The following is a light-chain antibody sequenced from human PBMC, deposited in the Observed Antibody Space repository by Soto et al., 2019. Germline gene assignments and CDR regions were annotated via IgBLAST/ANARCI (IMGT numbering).Light chain of an antibody. V-gene: IGLV2-14*01. Sequence: QSALTQPASVSGSPGQSITISCTGTSSDVGGYNYVSWYQQHPGKAPKLMIYDVSNRPSGVSNRFSGSKSGNTASLTISGLQAEDEADYYCSSYTSSSILGVFGGGTKRTVL. CDR3: SSYTSSSILGV. J-gene: IGLJ2*01. CDR2: DVS. CDR1: SSDVGGYNY.